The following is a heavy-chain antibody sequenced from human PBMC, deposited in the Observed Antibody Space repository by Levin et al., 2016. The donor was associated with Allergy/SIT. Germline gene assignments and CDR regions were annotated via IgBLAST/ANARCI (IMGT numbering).Heavy chain of an antibody. Sequence: SVKVSCKASGGTFSSYAISWVRQAPGQGLEWMGGIIPIFGTANYAQKFQGRVTITADESTSTAYMELSSLRSEDTAVYYCARGNEQLGDYYYYMDVWGKGTTVTVSS. CDR1: GGTFSSYA. CDR3: ARGNEQLGDYYYYMDV. V-gene: IGHV1-69*13. D-gene: IGHD6-13*01. CDR2: IIPIFGTA. J-gene: IGHJ6*03.